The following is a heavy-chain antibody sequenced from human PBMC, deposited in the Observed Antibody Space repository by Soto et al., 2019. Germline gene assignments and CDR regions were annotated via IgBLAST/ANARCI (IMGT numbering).Heavy chain of an antibody. D-gene: IGHD5-12*01. V-gene: IGHV4-4*07. CDR3: ARGVEMATIPYYYYYYGMDV. CDR2: IYTSGST. CDR1: GGSISSYY. Sequence: SETLSLTCTVSGGSISSYYWSWIRQPAGKGLEWIGRIYTSGSTNYNPSLKSRVTMSVDTSKNQFSLKLSSVTAADTAAYYCARGVEMATIPYYYYYYGMDVWGQGTTVTVSS. J-gene: IGHJ6*02.